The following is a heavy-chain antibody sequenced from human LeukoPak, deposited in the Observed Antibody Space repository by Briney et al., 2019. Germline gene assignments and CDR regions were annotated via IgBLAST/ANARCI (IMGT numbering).Heavy chain of an antibody. D-gene: IGHD2-2*01. CDR3: AGGSATSPMHY. Sequence: SETLSLTCSVSGGSISSAGYFWGWIRQPPGKGLEWIGYISHSGSTHYKSSLKSRVTISEDRSKNQFSLNLSSVTAADTAVYYCAGGSATSPMHYWGQGTLVTVSS. CDR2: ISHSGST. J-gene: IGHJ4*02. CDR1: GGSISSAGYF. V-gene: IGHV4-30-2*01.